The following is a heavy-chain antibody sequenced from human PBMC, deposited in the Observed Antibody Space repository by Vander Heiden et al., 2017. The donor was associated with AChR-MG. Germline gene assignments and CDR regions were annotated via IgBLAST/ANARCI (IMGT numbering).Heavy chain of an antibody. D-gene: IGHD6-19*01. CDR3: AIHNDRAVAGSFDY. J-gene: IGHJ4*02. CDR2: IYYSGST. V-gene: IGHV4-39*01. Sequence: QLQLQESGPGLVKPSETLSLTCTVSGGSISSSSYYWGWIRQPPGKGLEWIGSIYYSGSTYYNPSLKSRVTISVDTSKNQFSLKLSSVTAADTAVYYCAIHNDRAVAGSFDYWGQGTLVTVSS. CDR1: GGSISSSSYY.